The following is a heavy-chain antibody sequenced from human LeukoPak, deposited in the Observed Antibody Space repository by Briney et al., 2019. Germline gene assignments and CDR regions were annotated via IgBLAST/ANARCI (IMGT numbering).Heavy chain of an antibody. V-gene: IGHV3-9*01. Sequence: GGSLRLSCAGSGFIFDEYAMHWFRQAPGKGLGWVSGISWGSASIAYADSVKGRFTISRDNAKNLLFLQMTSLRAADTALYYCVKGHCSSSSCFPNYYYYMDVWGTGTTVTVSS. CDR3: VKGHCSSSSCFPNYYYYMDV. CDR1: GFIFDEYA. J-gene: IGHJ6*03. D-gene: IGHD2-15*01. CDR2: ISWGSASI.